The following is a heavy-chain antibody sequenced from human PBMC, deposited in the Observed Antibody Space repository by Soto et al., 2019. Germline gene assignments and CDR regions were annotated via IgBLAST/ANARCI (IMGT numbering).Heavy chain of an antibody. Sequence: QVQLVESGGGVVQPGRYLRLSCAASGFTFISYGMHWVRQAPGKGLAWVAVISYAGRTNYYADSVKGRFTISRDSSKNRLYLQMYSLKVDDTAVYYWSKDPGRRIAVAGIIMDYWGQGTLVTVSS. V-gene: IGHV3-30*18. CDR1: GFTFISYG. J-gene: IGHJ4*02. D-gene: IGHD6-19*01. CDR2: ISYAGRTN. CDR3: SKDPGRRIAVAGIIMDY.